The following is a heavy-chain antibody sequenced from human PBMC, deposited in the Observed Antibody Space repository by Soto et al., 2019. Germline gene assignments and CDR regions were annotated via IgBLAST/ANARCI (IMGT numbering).Heavy chain of an antibody. CDR3: ARDVARDRQYSASDSGLDY. CDR2: ICAYNGYT. V-gene: IGHV1-18*01. CDR1: GYSFTSYG. Sequence: QVHLEQSGAEVKKPGASVKVSCKASGYSFTSYGFTWVRQAPGQGLEWVGWICAYNGYTNYAQKLQGRVTMTTDTPTTTAYMELRGLTSDDTAVYYCARDVARDRQYSASDSGLDYWGQGTLVTVSS. D-gene: IGHD5-12*01. J-gene: IGHJ4*02.